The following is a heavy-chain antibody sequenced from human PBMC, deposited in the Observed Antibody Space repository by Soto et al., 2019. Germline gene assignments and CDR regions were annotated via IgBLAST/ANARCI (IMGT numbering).Heavy chain of an antibody. J-gene: IGHJ3*02. CDR3: ARSGILNAFDI. Sequence: EVQLLESGGGLVQPGGSLRLSCAASGFTFSDYGMSWVRQAPGKGLEWVSAISVDGPTTYYADSVKGRFTISRDNAKNSLYLQMNSLRAEDTAVYYCARSGILNAFDIWGQGTMVTVSS. CDR1: GFTFSDYG. CDR2: ISVDGPTT. D-gene: IGHD5-18*01. V-gene: IGHV3-23*01.